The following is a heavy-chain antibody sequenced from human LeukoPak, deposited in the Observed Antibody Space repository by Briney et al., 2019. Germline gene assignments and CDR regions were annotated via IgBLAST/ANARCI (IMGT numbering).Heavy chain of an antibody. CDR3: ARLSDRILGSYYFDH. Sequence: SETLSLTCTVSGGSISSDYWSWIRQPPGKRLEWIGYIYHSGSTNYNPSLKSRVTISIDTSNNLFSLKLDSVTAADTAVYYCARLSDRILGSYYFDHWGQGTLVTVSS. CDR2: IYHSGST. J-gene: IGHJ4*02. D-gene: IGHD3-9*01. CDR1: GGSISSDY. V-gene: IGHV4-59*08.